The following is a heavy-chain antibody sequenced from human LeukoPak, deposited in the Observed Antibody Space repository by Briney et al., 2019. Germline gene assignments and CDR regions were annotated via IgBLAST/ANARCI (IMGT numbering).Heavy chain of an antibody. J-gene: IGHJ4*02. CDR2: ISAYNGNT. CDR1: GYTFTSYG. V-gene: IGHV1-18*01. Sequence: GASVKVSCKASGYTFTSYGISWVRQAPGQGLEWMGWISAYNGNTNYAQKLQGRVTMTTDTSTSTAYMELRSLRSDDTAVYYCAREELRDVDTAMVAYYFDYWGQGTLVTVSS. D-gene: IGHD5-18*01. CDR3: AREELRDVDTAMVAYYFDY.